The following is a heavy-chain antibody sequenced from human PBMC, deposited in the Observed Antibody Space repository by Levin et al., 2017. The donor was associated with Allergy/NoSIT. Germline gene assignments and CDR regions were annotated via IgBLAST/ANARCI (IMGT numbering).Heavy chain of an antibody. V-gene: IGHV2-5*02. CDR3: AHSWGIAAAGTFLGYDY. CDR1: GFSLSTSGVG. J-gene: IGHJ4*02. D-gene: IGHD6-13*01. CDR2: IYWDDDK. Sequence: SGPTLVKPTQTLTLTCTFSGFSLSTSGVGVGWIRQPPGKALEWLALIYWDDDKRYSPSLKSRLTITKDTSKNQVVLTMTNMDPVDTATYYCAHSWGIAAAGTFLGYDYWGQGTLVTVSS.